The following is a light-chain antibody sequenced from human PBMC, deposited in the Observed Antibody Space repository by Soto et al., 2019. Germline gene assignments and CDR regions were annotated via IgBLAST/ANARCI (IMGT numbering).Light chain of an antibody. V-gene: IGLV2-23*03. Sequence: QSALTQPASVSGSPGQSITISCTGTISDVGSYNLVSWYQQHPGKAPKLMIYDGNKRSSGVSDRFSGSKSGNTASLTISGLQAEDEADYYCCSYVDTSTFDVFATGTKVTVL. CDR1: ISDVGSYNL. J-gene: IGLJ1*01. CDR3: CSYVDTSTFDV. CDR2: DGN.